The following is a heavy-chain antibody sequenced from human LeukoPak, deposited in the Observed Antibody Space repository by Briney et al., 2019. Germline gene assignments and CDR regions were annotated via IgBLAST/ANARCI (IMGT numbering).Heavy chain of an antibody. Sequence: SETLSLTCTVSGGSISTYYWTWIRQPPGKGLEWIGYIYYSGSTKYNPSLKSRVTISVDTSKNQFSLKLTSVTAAGTAIYFCARERGYNYAAHFDYWGLGTLVTVSS. CDR1: GGSISTYY. D-gene: IGHD5-18*01. V-gene: IGHV4-59*01. CDR2: IYYSGST. CDR3: ARERGYNYAAHFDY. J-gene: IGHJ4*02.